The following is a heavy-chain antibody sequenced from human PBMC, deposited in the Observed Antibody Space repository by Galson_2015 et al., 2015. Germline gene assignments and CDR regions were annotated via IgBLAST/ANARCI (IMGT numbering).Heavy chain of an antibody. Sequence: SVKVSCKVSGYTLTELSMHWVRQAPGKGLEWMGGFDPEDGETIYAQKFQGRVTMTEDTSTDTAHMELSSLRSEDTAVYYCANMVGRGVYYYYMDVWGKGTTVTVSS. V-gene: IGHV1-24*01. CDR3: ANMVGRGVYYYYMDV. CDR2: FDPEDGET. CDR1: GYTLTELS. D-gene: IGHD2-15*01. J-gene: IGHJ6*03.